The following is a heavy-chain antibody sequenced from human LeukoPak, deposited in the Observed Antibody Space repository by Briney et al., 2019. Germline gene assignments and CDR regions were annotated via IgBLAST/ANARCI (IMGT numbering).Heavy chain of an antibody. J-gene: IGHJ5*02. D-gene: IGHD3-22*01. CDR1: GDSIISQY. CDR3: ARDRRYYDTTGSPLGWFDP. CDR2: VYYTGTT. V-gene: IGHV4-59*11. Sequence: PSETLSLTRSVSGDSIISQYWSWIRQPPGKGLEWIGYVYYTGTTNYNPSLKSRVTISVDTSKNQFSLKLSSVTAADTAVYYCARDRRYYDTTGSPLGWFDPWGQGTLVTVSS.